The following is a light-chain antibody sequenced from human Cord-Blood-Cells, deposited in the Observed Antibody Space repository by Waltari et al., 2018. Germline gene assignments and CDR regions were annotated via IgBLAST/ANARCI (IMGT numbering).Light chain of an antibody. CDR3: QQRSNWLT. V-gene: IGKV3-11*01. J-gene: IGKJ4*01. Sequence: EIVLTQSPAPLSLSPGERATLSCRASQSVSSYLACYQQKPGQAPRLLIYDASNRATGIPARFSGSWSGTDFTLTISSLEPEDFAVYYCQQRSNWLTFGGGTKVEIK. CDR2: DAS. CDR1: QSVSSY.